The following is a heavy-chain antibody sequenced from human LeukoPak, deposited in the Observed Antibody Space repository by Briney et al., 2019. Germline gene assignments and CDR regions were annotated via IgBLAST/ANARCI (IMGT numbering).Heavy chain of an antibody. CDR1: GFTFSRHW. CDR2: INPDGSEK. D-gene: IGHD3-10*01. Sequence: GGSLRLSCAASGFTFSRHWMSWVRQAPGKGLEWVANINPDGSEKYYVDSVKGRFTISRDNAKNSLYLQMNSLRAEETAVYYCARVARGRGYGSGSYRLFDYWGQGTLVTVSS. CDR3: ARVARGRGYGSGSYRLFDY. V-gene: IGHV3-7*01. J-gene: IGHJ4*02.